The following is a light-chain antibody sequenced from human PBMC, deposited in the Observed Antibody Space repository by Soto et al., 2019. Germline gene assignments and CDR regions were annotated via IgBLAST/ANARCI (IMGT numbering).Light chain of an antibody. CDR2: AAS. CDR3: HQRQSWPRT. Sequence: DIQMTQSPSSLYASVGDRVTSTFRASQSISSYLNWYQQKPGKAPKLLIYAASSLQSGVPSRFSGSGSGTDFTLTISDVQPEDFALYYCHQRQSWPRTFGQGTRWIS. V-gene: IGKV1-39*01. CDR1: QSISSY. J-gene: IGKJ1*01.